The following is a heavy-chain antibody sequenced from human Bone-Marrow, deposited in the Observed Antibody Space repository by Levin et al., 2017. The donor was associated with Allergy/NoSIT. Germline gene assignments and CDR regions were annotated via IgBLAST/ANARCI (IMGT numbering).Heavy chain of an antibody. Sequence: GGSLRLSCAASGFTFSDYYMNWVRQAPGKGLEWISYISSSGSTIQYEDSVKGRFTISRDNAKNSLFLQMNSLRAEDTAVYYCARAFLLGELSLYYWGQGTLVTVSS. CDR2: ISSSGSTI. CDR1: GFTFSDYY. CDR3: ARAFLLGELSLYY. V-gene: IGHV3-11*01. J-gene: IGHJ4*02. D-gene: IGHD3-16*02.